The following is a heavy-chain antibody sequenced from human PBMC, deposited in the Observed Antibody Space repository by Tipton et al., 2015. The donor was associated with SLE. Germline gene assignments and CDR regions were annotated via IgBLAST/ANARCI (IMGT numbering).Heavy chain of an antibody. J-gene: IGHJ3*02. CDR2: IYYSGST. CDR3: ARGDLHYDYVWVTLRGSFDI. CDR1: GGSISSGGYY. D-gene: IGHD3-16*01. Sequence: TLSLTCTVSGGSISSGGYYWSWIRQHPGKGLEWIGYIYYSGSTYYNPSLKSRVTISVDTSKNQFSLKLSSVTAADTAVYYCARGDLHYDYVWVTLRGSFDIWGQGTRVTVSS. V-gene: IGHV4-31*03.